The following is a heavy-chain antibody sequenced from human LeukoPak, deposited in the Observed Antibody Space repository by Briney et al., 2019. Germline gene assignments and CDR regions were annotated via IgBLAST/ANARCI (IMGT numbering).Heavy chain of an antibody. D-gene: IGHD6-13*01. CDR3: ARCIAAAGTVCAFDI. Sequence: SETLSLTCTVSGGSISSYYWSWVRQPPGKGLEWIGYIYYSGSTNYNPSLKSRVTISVDTSKNQFSLKLSSVTAADTAVYYCARCIAAAGTVCAFDIWGQGTMVTVSS. CDR2: IYYSGST. J-gene: IGHJ3*02. V-gene: IGHV4-59*01. CDR1: GGSISSYY.